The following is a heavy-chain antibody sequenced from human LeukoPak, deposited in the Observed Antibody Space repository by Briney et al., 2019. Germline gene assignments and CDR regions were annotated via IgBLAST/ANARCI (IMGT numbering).Heavy chain of an antibody. D-gene: IGHD2-21*01. CDR3: AKAPVTSCRGAYCYPFDS. Sequence: PGGSLRLSCAASGFTLSTYAMSWVRQTPGKGLEWVAATSSSDAGTYHADSVRDRFTISRDNSKNTLYLQMNSLRAEDAAVYFCAKAPVTSCRGAYCYPFDSWGQGTLVTVSS. CDR1: GFTLSTYA. CDR2: TSSSDAGT. V-gene: IGHV3-23*01. J-gene: IGHJ4*02.